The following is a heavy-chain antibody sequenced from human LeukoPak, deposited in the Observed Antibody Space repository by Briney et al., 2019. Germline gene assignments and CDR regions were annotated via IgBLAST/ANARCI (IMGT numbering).Heavy chain of an antibody. CDR2: INPNSGGT. CDR3: ARGDYGDYDNWFDP. CDR1: GYTFTGYY. V-gene: IGHV1-2*02. Sequence: ASVKVSCKASGYTFTGYYMHWVRQAPGQGLEWMGWINPNSGGTNYAQKFQGRVTMTRDTSISTAYMELSRLRSDDTAVYYCARGDYGDYDNWFDPWDQGTLVTVSS. J-gene: IGHJ5*02. D-gene: IGHD4-17*01.